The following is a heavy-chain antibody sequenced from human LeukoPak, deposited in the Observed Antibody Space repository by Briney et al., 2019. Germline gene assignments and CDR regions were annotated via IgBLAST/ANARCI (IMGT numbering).Heavy chain of an antibody. D-gene: IGHD2-2*02. V-gene: IGHV4-34*01. CDR3: ARLARRYCSSTSCYTGDY. CDR2: INHSGST. Sequence: PSETLSLTCAVYGGSFSGYYWSWIRQPPGKGLEWIGEINHSGSTNYNPSLKSRVTISVDTSKNQFSLKLSSVTAADTAVYYCARLARRYCSSTSCYTGDYWGQGTLVTVSS. J-gene: IGHJ4*02. CDR1: GGSFSGYY.